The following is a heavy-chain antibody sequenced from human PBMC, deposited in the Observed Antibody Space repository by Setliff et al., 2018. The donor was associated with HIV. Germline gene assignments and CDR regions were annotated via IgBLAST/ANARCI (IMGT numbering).Heavy chain of an antibody. CDR1: GGTFSSYA. D-gene: IGHD3-3*01. J-gene: IGHJ3*02. Sequence: SVKVSCKASGGTFSSYAISWVRQAPGQGLEWMGGIIPILGIANYAQKFQGRVTITADESTSTAYMELSSLRSEDTAVYYCASGGYNFWSGYPNAFDIWGQGTMVTVAS. CDR2: IIPILGIA. V-gene: IGHV1-69*10. CDR3: ASGGYNFWSGYPNAFDI.